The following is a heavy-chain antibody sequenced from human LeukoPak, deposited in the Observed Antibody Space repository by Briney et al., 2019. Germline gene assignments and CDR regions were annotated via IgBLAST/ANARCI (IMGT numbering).Heavy chain of an antibody. CDR1: GFTFSSYA. V-gene: IGHV3-64*01. J-gene: IGHJ4*02. CDR2: ISSNGGSA. D-gene: IGHD1-26*01. CDR3: ARDTGSYYFDY. Sequence: PWGSLRLSCAASGFTFSSYAMHWVRQAPGKGLEYVSAISSNGGSAYYANSVKGRLTISRDNSKNTLYLQMGSLRAEDMAVYYCARDTGSYYFDYWGQGTLVTVSS.